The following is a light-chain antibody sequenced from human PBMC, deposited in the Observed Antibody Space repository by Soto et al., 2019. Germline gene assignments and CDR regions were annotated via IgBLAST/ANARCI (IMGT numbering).Light chain of an antibody. J-gene: IGKJ1*01. Sequence: DIQMTQSPSTLSASVGDRVTITCRASQTIFNWLAWYQRKPGRAPNLLIYDASSLQSGVPSTFSGSGSGTEFTRTISSLQPSDFATYYCQQYNSYPWTFGQGTKVEIK. CDR2: DAS. V-gene: IGKV1-5*01. CDR1: QTIFNW. CDR3: QQYNSYPWT.